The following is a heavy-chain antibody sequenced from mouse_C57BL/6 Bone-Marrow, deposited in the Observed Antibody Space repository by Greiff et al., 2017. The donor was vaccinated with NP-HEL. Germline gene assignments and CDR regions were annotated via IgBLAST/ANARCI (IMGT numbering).Heavy chain of an antibody. CDR2: IDPGNGDT. V-gene: IGHV14-4*01. J-gene: IGHJ2*01. CDR3: PALSYADY. D-gene: IGHD2-12*01. CDR1: GFTIKDDY. Sequence: VQLKQSGAELVRPGASVKLSCTASGFTIKDDYMHWVKQRPEQGLEWIGWIDPGNGDTEYASKFQGKATLTADTSSNTAYLQLSSLTSEDTAVYYCPALSYADYWGQGTTLTVAS.